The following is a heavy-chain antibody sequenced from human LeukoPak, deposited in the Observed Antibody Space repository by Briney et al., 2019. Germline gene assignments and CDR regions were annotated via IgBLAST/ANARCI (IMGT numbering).Heavy chain of an antibody. D-gene: IGHD3-16*02. CDR1: GGSISSSSYY. J-gene: IGHJ4*02. CDR2: IYYSEST. Sequence: SETLSLTCTVSGGSISSSSYYWGWIRQPPGKGLEWIGNIYYSESTYYNPSLKSRVTISVDTSKNQFSLKLSSVTAADTAVYYCARAYDYVWGSYRASFDYWGQGTLVTVSS. V-gene: IGHV4-39*02. CDR3: ARAYDYVWGSYRASFDY.